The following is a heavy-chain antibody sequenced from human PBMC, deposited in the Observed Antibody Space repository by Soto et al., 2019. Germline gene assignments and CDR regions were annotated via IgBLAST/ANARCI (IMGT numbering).Heavy chain of an antibody. CDR2: ISGSGGST. D-gene: IGHD3-22*01. CDR3: AKEADISGYHPDY. V-gene: IGHV3-23*01. Sequence: GGSLRLSCAASGFTFSSYAMSWVRQAPGKGLEWVSVISGSGGSTHYADSVKGRSTTSRDNSKNTLYLQVNSLRAEDTAVYYCAKEADISGYHPDYWGQGTQVTVSS. J-gene: IGHJ4*02. CDR1: GFTFSSYA.